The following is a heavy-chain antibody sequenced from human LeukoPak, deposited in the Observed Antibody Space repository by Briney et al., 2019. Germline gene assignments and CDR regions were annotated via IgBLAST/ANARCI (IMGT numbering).Heavy chain of an antibody. Sequence: GGSLRLSCAASEFTFRSYEMNWGRQAPGKGLEWISYISNSDTTIDYADSVKGRFTISRDNAKNSLYLQMNSPRVEDTAVYYCARGLVGYYAMDVWGQGTTVTVSS. J-gene: IGHJ6*02. CDR1: EFTFRSYE. CDR3: ARGLVGYYAMDV. D-gene: IGHD3-10*01. V-gene: IGHV3-48*03. CDR2: ISNSDTTI.